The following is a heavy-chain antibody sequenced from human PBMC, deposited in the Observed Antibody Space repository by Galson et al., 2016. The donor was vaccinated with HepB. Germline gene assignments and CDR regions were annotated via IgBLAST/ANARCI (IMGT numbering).Heavy chain of an antibody. Sequence: SLRLSCAASGFRLSGYWMSWVRQAPGKGLEWVANIKQSGSDKYYVDSVKGRFAISRDNAQNSVYVQMNSLRAEDTALYYCARDRTYSLSWSTWDGALDVWGKGTTVTVSS. J-gene: IGHJ6*04. CDR1: GFRLSGYW. CDR3: ARDRTYSLSWSTWDGALDV. D-gene: IGHD6-13*01. V-gene: IGHV3-7*01. CDR2: IKQSGSDK.